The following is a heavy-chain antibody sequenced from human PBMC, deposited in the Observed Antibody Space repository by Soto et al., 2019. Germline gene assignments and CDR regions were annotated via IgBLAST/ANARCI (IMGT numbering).Heavy chain of an antibody. D-gene: IGHD6-13*01. CDR3: ARGSAAGTKSPFDY. J-gene: IGHJ4*02. CDR2: IYYSGNT. V-gene: IGHV4-59*08. Sequence: PLETLSLTCTVSGGSIGTYYWSWIRQPPGKGLEWIGYIYYSGNTNYNPSLKRRVSISVDTSKNPFSLKLSSVTAADTAVYYCARGSAAGTKSPFDYWGQGTLVTVS. CDR1: GGSIGTYY.